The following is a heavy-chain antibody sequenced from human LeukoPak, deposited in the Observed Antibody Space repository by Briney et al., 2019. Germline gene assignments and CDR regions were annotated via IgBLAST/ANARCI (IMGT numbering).Heavy chain of an antibody. D-gene: IGHD3-10*01. CDR3: ARFYGSGSYSNGFDP. Sequence: ASVKVSCKASGYTFTSYDINWVRQVTGQGLEWMGWMNPNSGNTGYAQKFQGRVTMTRNTSISTAYMELSSLRSEDTAVYYCARFYGSGSYSNGFDPWGQGTLVTVSS. CDR2: MNPNSGNT. V-gene: IGHV1-8*01. CDR1: GYTFTSYD. J-gene: IGHJ5*02.